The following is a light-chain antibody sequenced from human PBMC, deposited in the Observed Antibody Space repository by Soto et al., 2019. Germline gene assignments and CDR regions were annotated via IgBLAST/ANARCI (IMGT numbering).Light chain of an antibody. CDR3: QQYNNWS. V-gene: IGKV1-39*01. CDR1: QSISSY. J-gene: IGKJ5*01. Sequence: IQMTQSPPSLSASVGDRVTITCRASQSISSYLNWYQHKPGKAPKLLIYAASSLQSGVPSRFSGSGSGTDFTLTISSLQSEDFAVYYCQQYNNWSFGQGTRREIK. CDR2: AAS.